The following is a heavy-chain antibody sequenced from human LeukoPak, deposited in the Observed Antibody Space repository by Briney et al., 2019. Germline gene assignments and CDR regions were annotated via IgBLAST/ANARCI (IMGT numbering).Heavy chain of an antibody. J-gene: IGHJ2*01. D-gene: IGHD3-22*01. CDR2: IVPIFGTA. CDR1: GGTFSSYA. Sequence: SVKVSCKASGGTFSSYAISWVRQAPGQGLEWMGGIVPIFGTANYAQKFQGRVTITADKSTSTAYMELSSLRSEDTAVYYCARGESSYYDSSGYYWYFDLWGRGTLVTVSS. CDR3: ARGESSYYDSSGYYWYFDL. V-gene: IGHV1-69*06.